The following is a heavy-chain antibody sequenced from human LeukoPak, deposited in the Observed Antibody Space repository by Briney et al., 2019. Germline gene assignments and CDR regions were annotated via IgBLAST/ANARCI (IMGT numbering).Heavy chain of an antibody. D-gene: IGHD6-13*01. CDR2: IYPGDSDT. J-gene: IGHJ4*02. V-gene: IGHV5-51*01. Sequence: RGESLKISCKGSGYSFNTYWIGWVRQMPGKGLGWIGIIYPGDSDTKYSPSFQGQVTISADRSISTAYLQWSSLRASDTAMYYCAIGRGGQQLGDYWGQGTLVTVSS. CDR1: GYSFNTYW. CDR3: AIGRGGQQLGDY.